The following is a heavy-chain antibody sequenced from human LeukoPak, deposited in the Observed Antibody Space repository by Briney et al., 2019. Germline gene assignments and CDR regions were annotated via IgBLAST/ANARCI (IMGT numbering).Heavy chain of an antibody. CDR3: AGGGWSGYSYGSVPEKYFDY. Sequence: ASVKVSCKASGYTFSDYYIHWVRQAPGQGLEWMAWINPNSGGTNYAQRFEGRVTMTRDTSISTAYMGLSRLTSDDTAVYYCAGGGWSGYSYGSVPEKYFDYWGQGTLVTVSS. CDR1: GYTFSDYY. CDR2: INPNSGGT. D-gene: IGHD5-18*01. V-gene: IGHV1-2*02. J-gene: IGHJ4*02.